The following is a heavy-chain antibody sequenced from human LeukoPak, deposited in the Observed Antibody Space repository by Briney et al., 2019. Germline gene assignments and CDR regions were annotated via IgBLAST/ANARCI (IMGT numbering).Heavy chain of an antibody. J-gene: IGHJ4*02. Sequence: GGSLRLSCAASGFAFSSYWMSWVRQAPGKGLEWVANIRQDGSVQNYVDSVKGRFTISRDNPKNSVYLQMSSLRAEDTAVYYCLVTTRSRGFDYWGQGTLVTVSS. CDR3: LVTTRSRGFDY. CDR1: GFAFSSYW. CDR2: IRQDGSVQ. D-gene: IGHD1/OR15-1a*01. V-gene: IGHV3-7*01.